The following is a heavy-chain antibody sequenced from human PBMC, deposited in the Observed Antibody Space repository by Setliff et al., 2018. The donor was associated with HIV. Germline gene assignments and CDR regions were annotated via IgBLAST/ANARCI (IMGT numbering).Heavy chain of an antibody. CDR2: IYTSGST. J-gene: IGHJ3*02. CDR3: ARGQGCGGGCHYAFEM. V-gene: IGHV4-61*09. Sequence: SETLSLTCTVSGGSISSGSYYWSWIRQPAGKGLEWIGHIYTSGSTNYNPSLKSRVTISVDMSKNQFSLNLNSVTAADTAVYYCARGQGCGGGCHYAFEMWGQGTMVTVSS. D-gene: IGHD2-21*02. CDR1: GGSISSGSYY.